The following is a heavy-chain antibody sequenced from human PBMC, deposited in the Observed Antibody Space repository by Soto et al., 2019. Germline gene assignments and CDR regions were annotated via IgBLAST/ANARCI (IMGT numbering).Heavy chain of an antibody. CDR1: GYRFSDYY. CDR2: MNPNRGDT. J-gene: IGHJ6*03. Sequence: QVQLVQSGAEVKKPGASVTVSCKASGYRFSDYYLHWVRQAPGQGPEWMGWMNPNRGDTKYAQKVKGRVTMTRDTSVRTAFMELNWLKSDDTTVYYCARESGGATATLDYYYFYMDVWGIGTTVTVSS. D-gene: IGHD5-12*01. V-gene: IGHV1-2*02. CDR3: ARESGGATATLDYYYFYMDV.